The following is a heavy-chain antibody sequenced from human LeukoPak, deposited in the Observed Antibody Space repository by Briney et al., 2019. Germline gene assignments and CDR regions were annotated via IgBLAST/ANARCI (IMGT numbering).Heavy chain of an antibody. CDR3: ARPSYSSSSSV. Sequence: GGSLRLSCAASGNYWMHWVRQVPGKGLVWVSHINSDGSWTSYADSVKGRFTISKDNAKNTVYLQINSLRAEDTAVYYCARPSYSSSSSVWGQGTMVTVSS. CDR2: INSDGSWT. D-gene: IGHD6-6*01. J-gene: IGHJ3*01. V-gene: IGHV3-74*01. CDR1: GNYW.